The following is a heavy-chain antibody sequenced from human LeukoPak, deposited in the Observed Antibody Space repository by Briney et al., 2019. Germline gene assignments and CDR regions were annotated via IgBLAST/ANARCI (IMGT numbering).Heavy chain of an antibody. CDR1: GGSFSSHY. J-gene: IGHJ4*02. D-gene: IGHD5-18*01. V-gene: IGHV4-59*11. CDR2: ISYSGST. CDR3: ARRDTSTGIDF. Sequence: PSETLSLTCAVYGGSFSSHYWSWIRQPPGKGLEWIGYISYSGSTNYNPSLKRRVTISIDTSKNQFSLKLSSVTAADTAVYYCARRDTSTGIDFWGRGTLVTVSP.